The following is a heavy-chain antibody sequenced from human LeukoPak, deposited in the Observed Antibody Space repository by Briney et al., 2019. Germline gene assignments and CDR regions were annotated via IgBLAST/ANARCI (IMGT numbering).Heavy chain of an antibody. V-gene: IGHV3-23*01. CDR1: GFTFSKYA. Sequence: PGGSLRLSCAASGFTFSKYAMTWVRLAPGKGLEWVSTLSGRGDDPYYADSVKGRFTISRDNSKNTLYLHINSLRADETAVYYCATLIPTSSSRYFAYWGQGTLVTVSS. D-gene: IGHD6-6*01. CDR2: LSGRGDDP. CDR3: ATLIPTSSSRYFAY. J-gene: IGHJ4*02.